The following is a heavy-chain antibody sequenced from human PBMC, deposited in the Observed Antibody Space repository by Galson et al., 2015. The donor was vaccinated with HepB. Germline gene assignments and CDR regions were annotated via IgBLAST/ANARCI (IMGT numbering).Heavy chain of an antibody. CDR3: ARVLYGNYQYYGMDV. CDR2: IYYGGNT. D-gene: IGHD2/OR15-2a*01. J-gene: IGHJ6*02. CDR1: GGSINNGDYY. Sequence: TLSLTCTVSGGSINNGDYYWSWIRQPPGKGLEWIGYIYYGGNTYCNPSLKSRVTISVDQSKNHFSLKLSSVTAADTAVYYCARVLYGNYQYYGMDVWGQGTTVTVSS. V-gene: IGHV4-30-4*01.